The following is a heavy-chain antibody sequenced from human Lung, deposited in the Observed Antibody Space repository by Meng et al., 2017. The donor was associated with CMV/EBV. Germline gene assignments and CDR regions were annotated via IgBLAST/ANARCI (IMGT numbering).Heavy chain of an antibody. CDR1: GFTFSTDW. D-gene: IGHD6-6*01. Sequence: GEXLKISCAASGFTFSTDWMPWVRQAPGKGLEWVANINPDGSAKYYVNSVKGRFTISRDNAMNSLYLQMNSLRAEDTDVYYCARSSSRWDKGTLVTVSS. CDR2: INPDGSAK. J-gene: IGHJ4*02. V-gene: IGHV3-7*01. CDR3: ARSSSR.